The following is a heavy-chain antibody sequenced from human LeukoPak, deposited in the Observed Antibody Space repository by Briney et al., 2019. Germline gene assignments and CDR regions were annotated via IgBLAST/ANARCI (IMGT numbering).Heavy chain of an antibody. V-gene: IGHV3-21*01. CDR2: ISSSSSYI. D-gene: IGHD3-16*01. Sequence: GGSLRLSCAASGLTFSSYSMNWVRQAPGKGLEWVSSISSSSSYIYYADSVKGRFTISRDNSKNTLYLQMNSLRAEDTAVYYCARGELRYDYVWGEVVDAFDIWGQGTMVTVSS. J-gene: IGHJ3*02. CDR1: GLTFSSYS. CDR3: ARGELRYDYVWGEVVDAFDI.